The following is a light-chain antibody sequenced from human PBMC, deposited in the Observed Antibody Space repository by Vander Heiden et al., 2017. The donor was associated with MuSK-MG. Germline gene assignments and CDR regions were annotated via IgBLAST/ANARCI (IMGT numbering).Light chain of an antibody. CDR1: NIGSKP. J-gene: IGLJ2*01. V-gene: IGLV3-21*01. CDR2: YGS. CDR3: QAWEHSSTHWV. Sequence: SYVMTQLPSVSVAPGRRYRSFCGGRNIGSKPVHWYQQKSGQAPVMVIHYGSDRPSGIPARFSGSNSGNTATLTITRVYAGDEADYFCQAWEHSSTHWVFGGGTKLTVL.